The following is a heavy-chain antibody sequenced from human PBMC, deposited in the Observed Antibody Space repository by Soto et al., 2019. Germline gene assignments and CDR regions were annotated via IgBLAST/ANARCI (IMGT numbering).Heavy chain of an antibody. J-gene: IGHJ5*02. V-gene: IGHV2-26*01. Sequence: QVTLKESGPVLVKPTETLTLRCTVSGFSITDSEMGVSWIRQPPGKALEWLAHIDSSGEKSYRTYLKSRLTISKDTSKSQIVLIMTNMEPADTATYYCARRHLAVAVSPWFDPWGQGILVTVSS. CDR1: GFSITDSEMG. CDR3: ARRHLAVAVSPWFDP. CDR2: IDSSGEK. D-gene: IGHD3-16*01.